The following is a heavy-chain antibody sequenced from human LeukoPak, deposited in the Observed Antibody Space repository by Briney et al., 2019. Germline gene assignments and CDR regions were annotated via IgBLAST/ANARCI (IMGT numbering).Heavy chain of an antibody. J-gene: IGHJ3*02. D-gene: IGHD1-26*01. V-gene: IGHV3-7*05. CDR2: IKPDGSEK. CDR1: GFTFSTYW. Sequence: PGGSLRLSCAGSGFTFSTYWMHWVRQAPGKGLEWVAHIKPDGSEKYYVDSVKGRFTISRDNAKNSLYLQMNSLRAEDTAVYYCARSSTTRAFDIWGQGTMVTVSS. CDR3: ARSSTTRAFDI.